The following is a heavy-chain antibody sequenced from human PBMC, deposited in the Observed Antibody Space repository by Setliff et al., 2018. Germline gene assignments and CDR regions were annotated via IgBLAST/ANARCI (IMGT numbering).Heavy chain of an antibody. CDR1: GGSISSSSYY. Sequence: ETLSLPCTVSGGSISSSSYYWGWIRQPPGKGLEWIGSIYYSGSTYYNPSLKSRVTISVDTSKNQFSLKLSSVTAADTAVYYCARVNQYSSVWYNYYYGMDVWGQGTTVTVSS. J-gene: IGHJ6*02. D-gene: IGHD6-19*01. V-gene: IGHV4-39*07. CDR3: ARVNQYSSVWYNYYYGMDV. CDR2: IYYSGST.